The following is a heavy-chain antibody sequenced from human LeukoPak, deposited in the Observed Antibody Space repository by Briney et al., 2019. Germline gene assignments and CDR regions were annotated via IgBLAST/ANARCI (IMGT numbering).Heavy chain of an antibody. D-gene: IGHD6-6*01. CDR2: ISYDGSNK. CDR1: GFTFSSYC. CDR3: AKSRIAARLIIYY. Sequence: PGGSLRLSCAVSGFTFSSYCMHWVRQAPGKGLEWVAVISYDGSNKYYADSVKGRFTISRDNSKNTMYLQMNSLRAEDTAVYYCAKSRIAARLIIYYWGEGTLVTVSS. V-gene: IGHV3-30*18. J-gene: IGHJ4*02.